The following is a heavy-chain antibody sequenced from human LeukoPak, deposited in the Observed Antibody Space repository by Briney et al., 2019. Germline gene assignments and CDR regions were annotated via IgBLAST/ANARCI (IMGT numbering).Heavy chain of an antibody. CDR1: GFTFSTYS. CDR3: ARTQLAYAFDI. D-gene: IGHD1-1*01. CDR2: VASDGSST. Sequence: PGGSLRLSCAASGFTFSTYSMNWVRQAPGKGLVWVSRVASDGSSTTYADSVKGRFTISRDNAKNTLYLQMNSLRAEDTAVYYCARTQLAYAFDIWGQGTMVTVSS. J-gene: IGHJ3*02. V-gene: IGHV3-74*01.